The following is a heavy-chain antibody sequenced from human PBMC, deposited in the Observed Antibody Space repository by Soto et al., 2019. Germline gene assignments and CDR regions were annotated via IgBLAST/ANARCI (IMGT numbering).Heavy chain of an antibody. CDR3: ARPFGDTAMVIDY. CDR2: IYPGDSDT. V-gene: IGHV5-51*01. D-gene: IGHD5-18*01. J-gene: IGHJ4*02. CDR1: GYSFTSYW. Sequence: GESLKISCKGSGYSFTSYWIGWVRQMPGKGLEWMGIIYPGDSDTRYSPSFQGQVTISADKSINTAYLHWSSLKASDTAIYYCARPFGDTAMVIDYWGQGTQVTVSS.